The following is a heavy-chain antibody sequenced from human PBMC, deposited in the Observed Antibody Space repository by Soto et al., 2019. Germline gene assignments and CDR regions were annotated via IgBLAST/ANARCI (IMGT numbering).Heavy chain of an antibody. CDR1: GFTVSSNY. J-gene: IGHJ4*02. V-gene: IGHV3-66*01. CDR2: IYSGGST. D-gene: IGHD1-1*01. Sequence: HPGGSLRLSCAASGFTVSSNYMSWVRQAPGKGLEWASVIYSGGSTYYADSVKGRFTISRDNSKNTLYLQMNSLRAEDTAVYYCASNPVWNGYFDYWGQGTLVTVSS. CDR3: ASNPVWNGYFDY.